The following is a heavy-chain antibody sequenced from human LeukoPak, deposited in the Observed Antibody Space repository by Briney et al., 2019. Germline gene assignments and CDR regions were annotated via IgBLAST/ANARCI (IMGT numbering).Heavy chain of an antibody. V-gene: IGHV3-21*01. Sequence: PGGSLRLSCAASGFTFSSYSMNWVRQAPGRRLEWVSSTSSSSTYIYYADSVKGRFTISRDNAKNSLYLQMNSLRAEDTAVYYCARDRWDSSGWLDYWGQGTLVTVSS. CDR1: GFTFSSYS. CDR2: TSSSSTYI. D-gene: IGHD6-19*01. CDR3: ARDRWDSSGWLDY. J-gene: IGHJ4*02.